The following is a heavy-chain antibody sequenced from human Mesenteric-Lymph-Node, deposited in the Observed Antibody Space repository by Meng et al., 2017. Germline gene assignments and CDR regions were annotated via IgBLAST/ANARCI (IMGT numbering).Heavy chain of an antibody. J-gene: IGHJ4*02. CDR1: GYIFTDYL. Sequence: QVQLVQSGAEVEKPGASVKVSCKTSGYIFTDYLIHWVRQAPGQGPEWMGWVNPKDGGTRYAQKFQGRVTMTGDTSVSTAYLEVTRLTSDDTALYYCVRERLGSGWALNWGQGTQVTVSS. V-gene: IGHV1-2*02. D-gene: IGHD6-19*01. CDR2: VNPKDGGT. CDR3: VRERLGSGWALN.